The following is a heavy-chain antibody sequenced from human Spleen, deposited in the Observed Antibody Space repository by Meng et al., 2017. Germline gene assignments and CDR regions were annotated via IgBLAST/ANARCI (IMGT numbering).Heavy chain of an antibody. Sequence: GGSLRLSCAASGFTFSSYWMSWVRQAPGKGLEWVANIKQDGSEKYYVDSVKGRFTISRDNAKNSLYLQMNSLRAEDTAVYYCARDSNSGYVNYYYYGMDVWGQGTTVTVSS. CDR3: ARDSNSGYVNYYYYGMDV. CDR2: IKQDGSEK. J-gene: IGHJ6*02. CDR1: GFTFSSYW. D-gene: IGHD5-12*01. V-gene: IGHV3-7*01.